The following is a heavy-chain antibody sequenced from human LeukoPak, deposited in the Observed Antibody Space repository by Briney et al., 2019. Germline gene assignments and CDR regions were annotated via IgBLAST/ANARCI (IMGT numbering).Heavy chain of an antibody. Sequence: SETLSLTCTVSGGSISSYYWSWIRQPAGKGLEWIGRIYTSGSTNYNPSLKSRVTMSVDTSKKQFSLKLSSVTAADTAVYYCARDKRDIVVVPAQPTGMDVWGQGTTVTVSS. D-gene: IGHD2-2*01. J-gene: IGHJ6*02. V-gene: IGHV4-4*07. CDR2: IYTSGST. CDR3: ARDKRDIVVVPAQPTGMDV. CDR1: GGSISSYY.